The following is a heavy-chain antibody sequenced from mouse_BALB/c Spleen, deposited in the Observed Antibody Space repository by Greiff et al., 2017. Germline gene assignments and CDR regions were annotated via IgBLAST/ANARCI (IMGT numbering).Heavy chain of an antibody. CDR1: GYTFTSYW. CDR3: ARRFAY. CDR2: INPSTGYT. J-gene: IGHJ3*01. Sequence: QVQLKESGAELAKPGASVKMSCKPSGYTFTSYWMHWVKQRPGQGLEWIGYINPSTGYTEYNQKFKDKATLTADKSSSTAYMQLSSLTSEDSAVYYCARRFAYWGQGTLVTVSA. V-gene: IGHV1-7*01.